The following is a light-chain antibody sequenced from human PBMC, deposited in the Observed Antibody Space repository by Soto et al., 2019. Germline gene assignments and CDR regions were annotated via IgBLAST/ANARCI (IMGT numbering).Light chain of an antibody. V-gene: IGKV3-15*01. CDR2: GAS. CDR1: QSVSSK. J-gene: IGKJ1*01. Sequence: VMTQSPATLSVSPGERATLSCRASQSVSSKLAWYQQKPGQAPRVLIYGASTRATGIPARFSGSGSGTEFTLTISSLQSEDFAAYFCQHYNDWPPSQTSGQGTKV. CDR3: QHYNDWPPSQT.